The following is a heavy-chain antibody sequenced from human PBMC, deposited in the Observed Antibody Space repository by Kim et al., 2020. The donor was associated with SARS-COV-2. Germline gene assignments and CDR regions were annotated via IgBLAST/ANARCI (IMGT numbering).Heavy chain of an antibody. J-gene: IGHJ4*02. CDR1: GGSISSTSYY. V-gene: IGHV4-39*07. CDR2: MYHSGTT. CDR3: ARDQNVAEGYFDY. Sequence: SETLSLTCTVSGGSISSTSYYWGWIRQPPGKGLEWIGSMYHSGTTYYNPSLKSRVTISVDTSKNQFSLKLTSVTAADTAVYYCARDQNVAEGYFDYWGQGTLVTVSS. D-gene: IGHD2-21*01.